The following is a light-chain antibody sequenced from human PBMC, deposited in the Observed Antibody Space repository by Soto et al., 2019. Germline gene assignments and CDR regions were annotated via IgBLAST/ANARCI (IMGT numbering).Light chain of an antibody. J-gene: IGKJ1*01. V-gene: IGKV3-11*01. Sequence: EIVLTQSPATLSLSPGERATLSCRASQSVSSYLAWYQQKPGQAPRLLIYDASNRATGIPARFSGSGSGTDFTLTINSLEPEEFAVYYCQQRSNRPTFGQGTKVEIK. CDR3: QQRSNRPT. CDR1: QSVSSY. CDR2: DAS.